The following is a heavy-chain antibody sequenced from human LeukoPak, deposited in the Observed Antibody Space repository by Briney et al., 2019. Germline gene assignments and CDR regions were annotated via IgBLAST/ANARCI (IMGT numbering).Heavy chain of an antibody. CDR3: AKYNAYSLRPGRVGY. Sequence: PGGSLRLSCAASGFTFSSYWMHWVRQAPGKGLVWVSRINSDGTFTSYADSVKGRFTISRDNAKNTPYLQMNSLRVEYTAVNYCAKYNAYSLRPGRVGYWCQGPRVTVSS. CDR1: GFTFSSYW. D-gene: IGHD1-1*01. J-gene: IGHJ4*02. CDR2: INSDGTFT. V-gene: IGHV3-74*01.